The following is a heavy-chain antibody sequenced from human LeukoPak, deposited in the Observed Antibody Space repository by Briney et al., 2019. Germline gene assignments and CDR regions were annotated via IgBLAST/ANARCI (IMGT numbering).Heavy chain of an antibody. J-gene: IGHJ4*02. CDR1: GGSISSGDYY. CDR2: IYYSGST. V-gene: IGHV4-30-4*01. Sequence: PSETLSLTCTVSGGSISSGDYYWRWIRQPPGKGLEWIGYIYYSGSTYYNPSLKSRVTISVDTSKNQFSLKLSSVTAADTAVYYCAREDSSGRDGIDYWGQGTLVTVSS. CDR3: AREDSSGRDGIDY. D-gene: IGHD3-22*01.